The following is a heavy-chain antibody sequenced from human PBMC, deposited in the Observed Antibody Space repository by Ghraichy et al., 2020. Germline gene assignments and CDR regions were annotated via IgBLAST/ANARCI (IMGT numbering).Heavy chain of an antibody. CDR1: GGSITNYY. Sequence: SQTLSLTCTVSGGSITNYYWSWIRQPPGKGLEWIGYIYYSGSTNYNPSLESRVTISVDTSKNQFSLKLTSVTAADTAVYYCAREQECWGQGTLVTVSS. CDR3: AREQEC. V-gene: IGHV4-59*01. CDR2: IYYSGST. J-gene: IGHJ4*02.